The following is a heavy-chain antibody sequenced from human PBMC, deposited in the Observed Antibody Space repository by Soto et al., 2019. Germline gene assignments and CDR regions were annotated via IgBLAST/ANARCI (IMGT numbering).Heavy chain of an antibody. J-gene: IGHJ6*02. V-gene: IGHV3-30-3*01. CDR2: ISYDGSNK. CDR1: GFTFSSYA. Sequence: QVQLVESGGGVVQPGRSLRLSCAASGFTFSSYAMHWVRQAPGKGLEWVAVISYDGSNKYYADSVKGRFTISRDNSKNTLYLQMNSLRAEDTVVYYCARGGTTGRTGRRFYSYAIDVWGQETTVTVSS. D-gene: IGHD1-1*01. CDR3: ARGGTTGRTGRRFYSYAIDV.